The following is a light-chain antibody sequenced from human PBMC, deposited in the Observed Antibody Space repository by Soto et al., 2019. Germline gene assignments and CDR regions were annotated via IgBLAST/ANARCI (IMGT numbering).Light chain of an antibody. CDR3: QQYNSYPIT. J-gene: IGKJ5*01. Sequence: DIQLTQCPSSLSASVGDRVTITCRASQTITTYLSWFQQKPGKAPKLLVYGASSLQSGVPSRFSGSGSGTEFTLTISSLQPDDFATYYCQQYNSYPITFGQGTRLEIK. CDR1: QTITTY. CDR2: GAS. V-gene: IGKV1-16*01.